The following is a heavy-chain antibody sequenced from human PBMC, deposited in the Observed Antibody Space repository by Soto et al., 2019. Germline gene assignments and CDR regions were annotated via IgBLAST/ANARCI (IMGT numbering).Heavy chain of an antibody. J-gene: IGHJ4*02. D-gene: IGHD6-19*01. Sequence: PSETLSLTCTVSGGSISSSSYYWGWIRQSPGKGLEWIGSIYYSGSTYYNPSLKSRVTISVDTSKNQFSLKLSSVTAADTAVYYCARQYPAGFLDYWGQGTLVTV. CDR3: ARQYPAGFLDY. V-gene: IGHV4-39*01. CDR2: IYYSGST. CDR1: GGSISSSSYY.